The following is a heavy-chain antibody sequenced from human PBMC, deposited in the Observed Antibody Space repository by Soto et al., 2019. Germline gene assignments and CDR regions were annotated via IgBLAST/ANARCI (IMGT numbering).Heavy chain of an antibody. J-gene: IGHJ3*02. CDR2: VNSDGTIT. CDR1: GFTFSDYW. Sequence: GGSLRLSCAVSGFTFSDYWMHWVRQAPGKGLVWVSRVNSDGTITEYADSVKGRFTISRDNAKNTLYLQMYDLRIEDTAVYYCASASVLDAFDIWGQGTMVTLSS. D-gene: IGHD6-19*01. CDR3: ASASVLDAFDI. V-gene: IGHV3-74*01.